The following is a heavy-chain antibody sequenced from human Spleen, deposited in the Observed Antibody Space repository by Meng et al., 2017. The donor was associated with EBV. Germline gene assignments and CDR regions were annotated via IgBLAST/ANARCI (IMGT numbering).Heavy chain of an antibody. Sequence: LQLEESGPGLVRPSETLSLTCSVSDDYVSSSKYYWGWLRQPPGKRLEWIGSIYYSGSTYYNPSFKSRVTISVDTFKNQFSLKLSSVTAADTALYYCAREMKTAAVFDPWGQGSLVTVSS. J-gene: IGHJ5*02. V-gene: IGHV4-39*07. CDR1: DDYVSSSKYY. D-gene: IGHD6-13*01. CDR3: AREMKTAAVFDP. CDR2: IYYSGST.